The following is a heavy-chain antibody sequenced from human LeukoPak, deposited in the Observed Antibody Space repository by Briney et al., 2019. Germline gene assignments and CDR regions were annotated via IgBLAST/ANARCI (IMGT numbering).Heavy chain of an antibody. V-gene: IGHV5-51*01. CDR1: GNSVTSYW. CDR2: IYPDDSET. D-gene: IGHD3-10*01. J-gene: IGHJ4*02. Sequence: GESLKISCKGSGNSVTSYWIGWVRQMPGKGLEWMGIIYPDDSETTYSPSFEGQVTISADKFINTAYLQWSSVKASDTAMYYCATWTYGGGFAYWGQGTLVTVSS. CDR3: ATWTYGGGFAY.